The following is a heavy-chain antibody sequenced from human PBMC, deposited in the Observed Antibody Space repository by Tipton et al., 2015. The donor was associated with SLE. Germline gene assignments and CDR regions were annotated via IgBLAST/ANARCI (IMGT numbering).Heavy chain of an antibody. D-gene: IGHD2-15*01. J-gene: IGHJ4*02. V-gene: IGHV3-73*01. Sequence: SLRLSCAASGFTFSVSAIHWVRQASGKGLEWVGRIRSKANTYATAYGESVKGRFTISRDDSKNTVYLQMNSLKTEDTALYYCLLDAGPAEGVLVATEDYWGQGTLVTVSS. CDR3: LLDAGPAEGVLVATEDY. CDR2: IRSKANTYAT. CDR1: GFTFSVSA.